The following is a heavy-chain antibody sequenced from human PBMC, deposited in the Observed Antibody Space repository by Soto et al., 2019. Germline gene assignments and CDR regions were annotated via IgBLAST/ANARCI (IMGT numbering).Heavy chain of an antibody. J-gene: IGHJ5*02. CDR2: IYYSGST. CDR1: GGSISSYY. V-gene: IGHV4-59*08. D-gene: IGHD2-21*02. Sequence: SETLSLTCTVSGGSISSYYWSWIRQPPGKGLEWIGYIYYSGSTNYNPSLKSRVTISVDTSKNQFSLKLSSVTAADTAVYYCARAMVVTQNWFDPWGQGTLVTVSS. CDR3: ARAMVVTQNWFDP.